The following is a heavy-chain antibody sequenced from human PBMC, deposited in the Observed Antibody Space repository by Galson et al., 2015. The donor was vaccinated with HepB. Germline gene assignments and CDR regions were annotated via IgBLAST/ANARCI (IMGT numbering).Heavy chain of an antibody. V-gene: IGHV5-51*01. J-gene: IGHJ4*02. CDR1: AYNFANYW. CDR3: ASSLATTLYFDY. Sequence: QSGAEVKKPGESPKISCKGSAYNFANYWIGWVRQMPEKGLEWMGIIFPDDSDTRYSPSFRGQVTISADKSINTAYLQWSRLKASDTAIYYCASSLATTLYFDYWGRGTLVTVSS. D-gene: IGHD1-1*01. CDR2: IFPDDSDT.